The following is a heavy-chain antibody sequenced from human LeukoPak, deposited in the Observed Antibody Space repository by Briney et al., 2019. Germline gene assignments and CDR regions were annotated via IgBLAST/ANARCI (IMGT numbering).Heavy chain of an antibody. V-gene: IGHV4-34*01. D-gene: IGHD2-15*01. CDR3: ARDSTSDYYYYGMDV. CDR2: INHSGST. CDR1: GGSFSGYY. Sequence: KPSETLSLTCAVYGGSFSGYYWSWIRQPPGKGLEWIGEINHSGSTNYNPSLKSRVTISVDTSKNQFSLKLSSVTAADTAVCYCARDSTSDYYYYGMDVWGQGTTVTVSS. J-gene: IGHJ6*02.